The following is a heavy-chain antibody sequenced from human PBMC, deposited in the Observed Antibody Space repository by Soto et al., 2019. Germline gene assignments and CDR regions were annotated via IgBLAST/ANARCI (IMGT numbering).Heavy chain of an antibody. CDR3: ARSLLGVGDHFDL. CDR1: GFSFSNYY. D-gene: IGHD2-15*01. V-gene: IGHV3-11*01. CDR2: ISSSGTIT. Sequence: QVQLVDSGGGLVKPGGSLRLSCAASGFSFSNYYFTYIRQAPGKWLEWIAYISSSGTITHYADSVQGRFSISRDNAKYSLSLQLNDLRVEDTAVYYCARSLLGVGDHFDLWGQGTSVLVSS. J-gene: IGHJ3*01.